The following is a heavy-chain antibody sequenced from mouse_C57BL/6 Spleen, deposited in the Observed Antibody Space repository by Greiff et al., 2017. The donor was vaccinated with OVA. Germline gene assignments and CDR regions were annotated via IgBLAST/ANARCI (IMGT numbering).Heavy chain of an antibody. D-gene: IGHD2-3*01. V-gene: IGHV1-61*01. CDR2: IYPSDSDT. J-gene: IGHJ4*01. CDR1: GYPFTTYR. Sequence: QVPLQQPGAELVRPVSSVKLSCKASGYPFTTYRMGWVKPRPGQGLEWICKIYPSDSDTHYNQKIKDKATLTVDKSSSTAYMQLSSLTSEDSAVYYGARSYDGYYGAMDYWGQGTSVTVSS. CDR3: ARSYDGYYGAMDY.